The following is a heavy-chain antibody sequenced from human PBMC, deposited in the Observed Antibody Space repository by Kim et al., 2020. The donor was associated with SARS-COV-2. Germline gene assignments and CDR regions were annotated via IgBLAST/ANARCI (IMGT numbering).Heavy chain of an antibody. Sequence: GGSLRLSCVASGFTVSSNYMTWVRQAPGKGLEWVSVIYSGGITDYAESVKGRFTISSDNSENTLYLQMSSLRVEDTAVYYCGREPSKNYYDQVVYGMDVWGQGTTVIVSS. J-gene: IGHJ6*02. D-gene: IGHD3-22*01. CDR2: IYSGGIT. CDR3: GREPSKNYYDQVVYGMDV. V-gene: IGHV3-53*01. CDR1: GFTVSSNY.